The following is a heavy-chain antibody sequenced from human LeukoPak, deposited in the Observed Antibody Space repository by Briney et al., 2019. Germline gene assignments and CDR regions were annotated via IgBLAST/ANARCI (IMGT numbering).Heavy chain of an antibody. CDR1: GFTFSSFW. V-gene: IGHV3-7*01. Sequence: PGGSLRLSCAASGFTFSSFWMTWVRQAPGKGLEWVANIKQDGSEKYYVDSVKGRFTISRDNAKNSLYLQMNSLRAEDTAVYYCARDNYDSSGYYFPYFDYWGQGTLVTVSS. CDR2: IKQDGSEK. D-gene: IGHD3-22*01. CDR3: ARDNYDSSGYYFPYFDY. J-gene: IGHJ4*02.